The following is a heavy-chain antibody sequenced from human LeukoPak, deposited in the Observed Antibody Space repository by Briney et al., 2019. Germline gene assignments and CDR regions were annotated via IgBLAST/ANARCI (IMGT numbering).Heavy chain of an antibody. D-gene: IGHD6-6*01. CDR2: ISSSGSTI. V-gene: IGHV3-48*03. J-gene: IGHJ4*02. Sequence: HPGGSLRLSCAASGFTFSSYEMSWVRQAPGKGLEWVSYISSSGSTIYYAYSVRGRFTISRDNTKNLLYLQMNSLRVEDTAVYYCARDPEYSSSPLDYWGQGDLVTVPS. CDR1: GFTFSSYE. CDR3: ARDPEYSSSPLDY.